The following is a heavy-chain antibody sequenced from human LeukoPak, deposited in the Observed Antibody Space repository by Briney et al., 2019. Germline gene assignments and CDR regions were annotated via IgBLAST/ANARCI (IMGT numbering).Heavy chain of an antibody. CDR3: ARAVGGDYFDY. CDR1: GSTFSDYY. Sequence: GGSLRLSCAAPGSTFSDYYMSWIRQAPGKGLEWVSYISSSGSIIYYADSVKGRFTISRDNAKNSLYLQMNSLRAEDTAVYYCARAVGGDYFDYWGQGTLVTVSS. D-gene: IGHD2-15*01. CDR2: ISSSGSII. J-gene: IGHJ4*02. V-gene: IGHV3-11*04.